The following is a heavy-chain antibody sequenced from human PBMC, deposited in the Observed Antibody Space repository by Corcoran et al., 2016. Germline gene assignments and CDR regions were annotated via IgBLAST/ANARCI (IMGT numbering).Heavy chain of an antibody. CDR3: ARSSYNYDSWFDP. CDR1: GGSISSSSYY. Sequence: QLQLQESGPGLVKPSETLSLTCTVAGGSISSSSYYWAWIRQPPGKGLEWIGSVYYSGTTYCNPSLKGRFTISVDTSKNQFPLKLSSVTAADTGVYFCARSSYNYDSWFDPWGQGTLVTVSS. V-gene: IGHV4-39*01. CDR2: VYYSGTT. D-gene: IGHD1-1*01. J-gene: IGHJ5*02.